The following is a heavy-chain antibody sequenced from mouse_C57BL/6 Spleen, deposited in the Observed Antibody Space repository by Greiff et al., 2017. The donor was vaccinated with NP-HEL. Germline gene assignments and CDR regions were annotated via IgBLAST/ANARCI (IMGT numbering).Heavy chain of an antibody. CDR2: ISSGGSYT. D-gene: IGHD3-2*02. CDR3: ARSDSSGYPY. Sequence: DVQLVESGGDLVKPGGSLKLSCAASGFTFSSYGMSWVRQTPDKRLEWVATISSGGSYTDYPDSVKGRFTISRDNAKNTLYLQMGSLKSEDTAMYYCARSDSSGYPYWGQGTLVTVSA. V-gene: IGHV5-6*01. CDR1: GFTFSSYG. J-gene: IGHJ3*01.